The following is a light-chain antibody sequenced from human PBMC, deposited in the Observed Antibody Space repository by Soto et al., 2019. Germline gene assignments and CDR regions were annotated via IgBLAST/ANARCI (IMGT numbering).Light chain of an antibody. CDR3: CSYAGSVV. CDR2: DVS. V-gene: IGLV2-11*01. CDR1: SSDVGGYNY. J-gene: IGLJ2*01. Sequence: ALTQPRSVSGSPGQSVTISCTGTSSDVGGYNYVSWYQQHPGKAPKLMIYDVSKRPSGVPDRFSGSKSGNTASLTISGLQAEDEADYYCCSYAGSVVFGGGTKVTVL.